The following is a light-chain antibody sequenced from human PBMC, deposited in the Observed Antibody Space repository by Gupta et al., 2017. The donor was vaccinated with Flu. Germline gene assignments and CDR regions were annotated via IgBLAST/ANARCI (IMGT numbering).Light chain of an antibody. CDR2: AAS. Sequence: DVQMTQSPSSRSASVGDRVTITCRAIQSISNYVNWFQQKVGEAPKLLIYAASSLQSGVPSKFSGSGSGTEFTLTISSLQPEDFATYYCQQGNRTPLTFGGGTKVEI. J-gene: IGKJ4*01. CDR1: QSISNY. V-gene: IGKV1-39*01. CDR3: QQGNRTPLT.